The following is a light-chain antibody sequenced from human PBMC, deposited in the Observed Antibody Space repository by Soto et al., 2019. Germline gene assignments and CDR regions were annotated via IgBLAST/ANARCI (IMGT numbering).Light chain of an antibody. CDR2: SND. CDR3: AAWDDTRGGV. CDR1: SSNIGSNY. Sequence: QSALTQPPSASGTPGQTVTISCSGGSSNIGSNYVYWYQQLSGTAPRLIIYSNDQRSSGVPDRFSGSRSGTSASLAISGLRSEDEADYYCAAWDDTRGGVFGGGTKLTV. J-gene: IGLJ3*02. V-gene: IGLV1-47*02.